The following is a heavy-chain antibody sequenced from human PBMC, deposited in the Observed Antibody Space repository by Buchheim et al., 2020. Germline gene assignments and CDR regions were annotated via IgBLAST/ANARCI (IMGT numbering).Heavy chain of an antibody. Sequence: QVQLVESGGGVVQPGGSLRLSCAASGFTFSHYGMQWVRQAPGKGPDWLAVIAHDGSISYYAESVQGRFTLSRDNSKNMMYLQINSLRAEDTAVYYCTKEPNQYSSGWYFEHWGQGTL. D-gene: IGHD6-19*01. CDR3: TKEPNQYSSGWYFEH. CDR2: IAHDGSIS. V-gene: IGHV3-30*18. J-gene: IGHJ4*02. CDR1: GFTFSHYG.